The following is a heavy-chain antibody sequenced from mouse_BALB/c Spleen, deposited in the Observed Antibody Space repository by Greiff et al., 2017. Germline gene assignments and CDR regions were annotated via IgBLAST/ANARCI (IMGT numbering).Heavy chain of an antibody. CDR2: IDPANGNT. J-gene: IGHJ3*01. CDR3: SRGGGFSY. Sequence: EVQLQQSGAELVKPGASVKLSCTASGFNIKDTYLHWVKQRPEQGLEWIGRIDPANGNTKYDPKFQGKATITADTSSNTAYLQLSSLTSEDTAVYYCSRGGGFSYWGQGTLVTVSA. V-gene: IGHV14-3*02. CDR1: GFNIKDTY.